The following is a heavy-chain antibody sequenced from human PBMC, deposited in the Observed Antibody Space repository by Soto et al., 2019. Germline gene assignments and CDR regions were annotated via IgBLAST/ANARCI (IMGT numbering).Heavy chain of an antibody. CDR1: GYSFTLFY. CDR3: SRAPPENVISDA. V-gene: IGHV1-46*01. J-gene: IGHJ1*01. CDR2: INPSVGRT. Sequence: QVRLVQSGAEVRKSGASVKVSCKASGYSFTLFYIHWMRQAPGQGPEWMGIINPSVGRTSYAQKFQDRVTMTRDTATSTVYMELRSLRADDTATYYCSRAPPENVISDAWGQGTLVTVSS.